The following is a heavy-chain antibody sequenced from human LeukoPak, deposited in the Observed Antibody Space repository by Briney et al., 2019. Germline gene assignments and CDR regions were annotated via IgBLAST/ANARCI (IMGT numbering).Heavy chain of an antibody. D-gene: IGHD1-26*01. V-gene: IGHV4-34*01. J-gene: IGHJ4*02. CDR3: AGGEPLKALDY. CDR1: GGSFSGYY. CDR2: INHSGST. Sequence: LETLSLTCAVYGGSFSGYYWSWIRQPPGKGLEWIGEINHSGSTNYNPSLKSRVTISVDTSKNQFSLKLSSVTAADTAVYYCAGGEPLKALDYWGQGTLVTVSS.